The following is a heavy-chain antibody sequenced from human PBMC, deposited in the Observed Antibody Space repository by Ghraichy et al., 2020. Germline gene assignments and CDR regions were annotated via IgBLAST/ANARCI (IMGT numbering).Heavy chain of an antibody. D-gene: IGHD2-15*01. Sequence: SVKVSCKASGGTFSSYAISWVRQAPGQGLEWMGGIIPIFGTANYAQKFQGRVTITADKSTSTAYMELSSLRSEDTAVYYCARDEGYCSGGSCYLLDAFDIWGQGTMVTVSS. CDR3: ARDEGYCSGGSCYLLDAFDI. V-gene: IGHV1-69*06. CDR2: IIPIFGTA. J-gene: IGHJ3*02. CDR1: GGTFSSYA.